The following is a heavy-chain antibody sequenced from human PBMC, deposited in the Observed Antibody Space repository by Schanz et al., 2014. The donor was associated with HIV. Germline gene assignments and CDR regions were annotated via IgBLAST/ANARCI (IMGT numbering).Heavy chain of an antibody. J-gene: IGHJ4*02. V-gene: IGHV3-33*06. CDR3: ANEEVPNDY. CDR1: GFSFSIFG. Sequence: QVQLVESGGGVVQPGTSLRLSCAASGFSFSIFGMHWVRQAPGKGLEWVAVIWYDGSNKYYADSVKGRFIISRDNSKNTLYLQMNSLRVEDTAVYYCANEEVPNDYWGQGTLVTVSS. CDR2: IWYDGSNK.